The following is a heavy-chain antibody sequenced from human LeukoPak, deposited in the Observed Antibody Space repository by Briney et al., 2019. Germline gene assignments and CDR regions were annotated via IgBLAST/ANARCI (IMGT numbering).Heavy chain of an antibody. CDR2: ISYDGSNK. J-gene: IGHJ4*02. CDR1: GFTFSSYA. Sequence: PGGSLRLSCAASGFTFSSYAMHWVRQAPGKGLEWVAVISYDGSNKYYADSVKGRFTISRDNSKNTLYLQMNSLRAEDTAVYYCARGARYNWNYFDYWGQGTLVTVSS. D-gene: IGHD1-20*01. CDR3: ARGARYNWNYFDY. V-gene: IGHV3-30-3*01.